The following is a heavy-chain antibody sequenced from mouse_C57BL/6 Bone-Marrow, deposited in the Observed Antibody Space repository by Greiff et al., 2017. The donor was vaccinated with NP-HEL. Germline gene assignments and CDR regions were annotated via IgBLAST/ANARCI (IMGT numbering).Heavy chain of an antibody. D-gene: IGHD2-4*01. CDR1: GYSFTDYN. CDR3: ASDSPAIDY. J-gene: IGHJ4*01. Sequence: EVQLVESGPELVKPGASVKISCKASGYSFTDYNMNWVKQSTGKSLEWIGVINPNYGTTSYNQKFKGKAKLTVDKSSSTAYMQLNSLTSNDSAVYYCASDSPAIDYWGQGTSVTVSS. CDR2: INPNYGTT. V-gene: IGHV1-39*01.